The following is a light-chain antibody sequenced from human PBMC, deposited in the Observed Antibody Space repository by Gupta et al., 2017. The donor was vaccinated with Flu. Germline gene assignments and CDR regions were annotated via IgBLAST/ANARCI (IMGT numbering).Light chain of an antibody. CDR3: QAWDSSTHYV. V-gene: IGLV3-1*01. CDR2: QDS. J-gene: IGLJ1*01. CDR1: KLGDKY. Sequence: SYELTQPPPGSVSPGQPASLTCSGDKLGDKYACWYQQKPGQSPVLVIYQDSKRPSGIPERFSGANSGNTATLTISGTQAMDEADYYCQAWDSSTHYVFGTGTKVTVL.